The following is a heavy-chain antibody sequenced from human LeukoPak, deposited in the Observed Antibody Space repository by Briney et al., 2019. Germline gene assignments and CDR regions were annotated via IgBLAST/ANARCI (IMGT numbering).Heavy chain of an antibody. CDR3: ARAPGIVVVPAAIRLVSMDV. CDR1: GSSISSGGYY. Sequence: SQTLSLTCTVSGSSISSGGYYWSWIRQHPGKGLEWIGYIYYSGSTYYNPSLKSRVTISVDTSKNQFSLKLSSVTAADTAVYYCARAPGIVVVPAAIRLVSMDVWGQGTTVTVSS. V-gene: IGHV4-31*03. J-gene: IGHJ6*02. D-gene: IGHD2-2*02. CDR2: IYYSGST.